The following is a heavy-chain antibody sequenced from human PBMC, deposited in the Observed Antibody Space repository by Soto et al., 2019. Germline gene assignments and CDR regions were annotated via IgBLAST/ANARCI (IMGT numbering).Heavy chain of an antibody. V-gene: IGHV1-69*06. CDR3: ARRRFLEWLHYGMDA. J-gene: IGHJ6*02. CDR2: IIPIFGTA. D-gene: IGHD3-3*01. CDR1: GGPFISYA. Sequence: GXSVKVSCKASGGPFISYAIIWVRQAPGQGLEWMGGIIPIFGTANYAQKFQGRVTITADKSTSTAYMELSSLRSEDTAVYYCARRRFLEWLHYGMDASGQGTTVTVSS.